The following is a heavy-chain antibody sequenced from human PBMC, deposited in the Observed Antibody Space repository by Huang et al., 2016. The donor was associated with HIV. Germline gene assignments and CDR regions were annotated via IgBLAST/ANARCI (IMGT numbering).Heavy chain of an antibody. D-gene: IGHD2-2*01. CDR2: IDPGDSDT. J-gene: IGHJ3*02. CDR3: ARQGVGDFVVEPTGLGAFDI. Sequence: EVQLVQSGAVVKKPGESLKISCKGSGYTFNGYWIGWVRQMPGKGLEWMGIIDPGDSDTTDSPSFQGQVTISADKSISTAYLQWSGLKASDTAMYYCARQGVGDFVVEPTGLGAFDIWGQGTMVTVSS. CDR1: GYTFNGYW. V-gene: IGHV5-51*01.